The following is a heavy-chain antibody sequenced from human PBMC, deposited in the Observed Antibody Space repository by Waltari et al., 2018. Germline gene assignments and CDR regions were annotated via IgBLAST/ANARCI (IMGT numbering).Heavy chain of an antibody. D-gene: IGHD3-3*01. J-gene: IGHJ6*03. CDR2: INDSGRT. Sequence: QVQLQQWGAGLLKPSETLSLTCDVSGGSLSGYHWTWIRQPPGKGLEWIGEINDSGRTTYIPSLESRVTVSIDTANSQFSLGVRSVTAADTAGYYCARVFGYYYYYMDVWGKGTTVTISS. CDR3: ARVFGYYYYYMDV. CDR1: GGSLSGYH. V-gene: IGHV4-34*02.